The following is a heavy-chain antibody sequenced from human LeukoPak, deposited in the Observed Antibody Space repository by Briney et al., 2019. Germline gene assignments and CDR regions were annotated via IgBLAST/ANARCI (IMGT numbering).Heavy chain of an antibody. CDR2: ISGSGGTT. V-gene: IGHV3-23*01. D-gene: IGHD5-18*01. CDR1: GFTFSSYA. CDR3: ANRGYNYGLDAFDI. J-gene: IGHJ3*02. Sequence: PGGSLRLSCAASGFTFSSYAMSWVRQPPGKGLEWVSGISGSGGTTYYADSVKGRFTISRDDSKNTLYLQMNSLRAEDTAVHYCANRGYNYGLDAFDIWGQGTMVTVSS.